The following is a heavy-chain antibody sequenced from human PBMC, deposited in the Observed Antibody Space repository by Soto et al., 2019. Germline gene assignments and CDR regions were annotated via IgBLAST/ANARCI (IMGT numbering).Heavy chain of an antibody. J-gene: IGHJ4*02. CDR2: ISAYNGDT. D-gene: IGHD1-26*01. V-gene: IGHV1-18*01. Sequence: QVQLVQSGAEVKKPGASVKVSCKASGYTFDSYGITWIRQAPGQGLEWMGWISAYNGDTNYTPKVQGKVTMTTDTSTRTRYTEVRSLRTDDPAVDYFARAEGAGFTSCDYWGQGTLVTVSS. CDR3: ARAEGAGFTSCDY. CDR1: GYTFDSYG.